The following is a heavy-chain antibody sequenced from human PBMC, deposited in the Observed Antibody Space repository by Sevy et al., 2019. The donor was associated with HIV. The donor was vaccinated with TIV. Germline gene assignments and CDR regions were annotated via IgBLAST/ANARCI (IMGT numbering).Heavy chain of an antibody. V-gene: IGHV3-23*01. CDR3: VKEGRDGYND. J-gene: IGHJ4*02. CDR1: GFTFISYT. CDR2: ISGSGGYT. Sequence: GGSLRLSCAASGFTFISYTMSWVRQAPGKGLEWVSAISGSGGYTYYTDSVKGRFTISRDNSKNMVDLQMNSLRAEDTAVYYCVKEGRDGYNDWDQGTLVTVSS. D-gene: IGHD5-12*01.